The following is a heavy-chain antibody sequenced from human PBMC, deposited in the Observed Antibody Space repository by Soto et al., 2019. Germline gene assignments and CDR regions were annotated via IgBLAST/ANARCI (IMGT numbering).Heavy chain of an antibody. CDR1: GYSFTSYQ. CDR2: INPDDGTT. CDR3: VRDLIYYDRCGSSWFDP. V-gene: IGHV1-46*01. Sequence: GASVKVSCKASGYSFTSYQIHCVRQAPGQGPEWMGIINPDDGTTTYAQKFQGRVTMTTDTSTRTVFMDVSSLRSEDTATYYCVRDLIYYDRCGSSWFDPWGQGTLVTVSS. J-gene: IGHJ5*02. D-gene: IGHD3-22*01.